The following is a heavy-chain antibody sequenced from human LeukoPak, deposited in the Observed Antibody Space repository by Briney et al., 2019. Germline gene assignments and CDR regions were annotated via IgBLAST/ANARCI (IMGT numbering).Heavy chain of an antibody. CDR3: AKVPDYYDSSGPLD. J-gene: IGHJ4*02. CDR2: ISGSGGST. Sequence: PGGSLRLSCAASGFTFSSYAMSWVRQARGKGLEWVSAISGSGGSTYYADSVKGRFTISRDNSKNTLYLQMNSLRAEDTAVYYCAKVPDYYDSSGPLDWGQGTLVTVSS. D-gene: IGHD3-22*01. V-gene: IGHV3-23*01. CDR1: GFTFSSYA.